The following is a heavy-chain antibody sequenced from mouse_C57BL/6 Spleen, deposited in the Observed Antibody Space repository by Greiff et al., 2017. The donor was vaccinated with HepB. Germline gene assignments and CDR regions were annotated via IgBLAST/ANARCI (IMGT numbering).Heavy chain of an antibody. J-gene: IGHJ4*01. V-gene: IGHV1-15*01. CDR3: TRNYDYGGSYAMDY. Sequence: QVQLQQSGAELVRPGASVTLSCKASGYTFTDYEMHWVKQTPVHGLEWIGAIDPETGGTAYNQKFKGKAILTADKSSSTAYMELRSLTSEDSAVYYCTRNYDYGGSYAMDYWGQGTSVTVSS. D-gene: IGHD2-4*01. CDR1: GYTFTDYE. CDR2: IDPETGGT.